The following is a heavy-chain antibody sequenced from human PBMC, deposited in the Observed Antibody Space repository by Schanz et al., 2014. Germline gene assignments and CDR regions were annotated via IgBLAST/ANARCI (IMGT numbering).Heavy chain of an antibody. Sequence: QAQLMESGGGVVQPGTSLILSCSVSGFSLNTYGIHWFRQPAGKGLEWVAVIWNNGVTKYYADSVRARFTISRDRFQNTLYLRMRSLRAEDTAVYYCARDSRPNYDFLTAYYSIDYWGQGTLVTVSS. CDR2: IWNNGVTK. J-gene: IGHJ4*02. D-gene: IGHD3-9*01. CDR1: GFSLNTYG. CDR3: ARDSRPNYDFLTAYYSIDY. V-gene: IGHV3-33*01.